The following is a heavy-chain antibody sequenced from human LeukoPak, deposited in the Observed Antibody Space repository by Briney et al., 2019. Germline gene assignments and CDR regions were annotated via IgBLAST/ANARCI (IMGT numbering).Heavy chain of an antibody. J-gene: IGHJ4*02. Sequence: GASVKVSCKASGYTFTSYDINWVRQAPGQGLEWMGGIIPIFGTANYAQKFQGRVTITADKSTSTAYMELSSLRSEDTAVYYCARDRIAVAGTFDYWGQGTLVTVSS. CDR2: IIPIFGTA. CDR3: ARDRIAVAGTFDY. D-gene: IGHD6-19*01. CDR1: GYTFTSYD. V-gene: IGHV1-69*06.